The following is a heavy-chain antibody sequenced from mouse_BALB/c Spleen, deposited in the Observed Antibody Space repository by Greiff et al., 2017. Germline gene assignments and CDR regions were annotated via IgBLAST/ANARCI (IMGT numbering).Heavy chain of an antibody. Sequence: VQLQESGPGLVAPSQSLSITCTASGFSLTGYGVNWVRQPPGKGLEWLGMIWGDGSTDYNSALKSRLSISKDNSKSQVFLKMNSLQTDDTARYYCAREDGAGLFGCWGQGTLVTVSA. V-gene: IGHV2-6-7*01. D-gene: IGHD1-2*01. CDR3: AREDGAGLFGC. J-gene: IGHJ3*01. CDR2: IWGDGST. CDR1: GFSLTGYG.